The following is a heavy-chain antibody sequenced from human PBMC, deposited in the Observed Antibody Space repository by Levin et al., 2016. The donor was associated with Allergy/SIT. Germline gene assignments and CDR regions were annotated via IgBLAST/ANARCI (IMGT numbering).Heavy chain of an antibody. D-gene: IGHD3-16*01. Sequence: SETLSLTCTVSGGSINNYYWSWLRQPPGKGLEWIAYIYYSGSTNYNPSLKSRVTISVDMSRNQFSLKLGSVTAADTAMYYCARHSNAHFNALDVWGLGTTVTVSS. CDR3: ARHSNAHFNALDV. V-gene: IGHV4-59*08. J-gene: IGHJ6*02. CDR2: IYYSGST. CDR1: GGSINNYY.